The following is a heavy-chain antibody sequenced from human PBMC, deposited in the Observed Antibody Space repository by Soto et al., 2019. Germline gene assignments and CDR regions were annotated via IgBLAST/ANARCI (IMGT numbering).Heavy chain of an antibody. J-gene: IGHJ4*02. V-gene: IGHV1-2*02. CDR2: LNPNSGGS. Sequence: GASVKVSCKASGYVFTNYYIHWVRLAPGQGLEWMGWLNPNSGGSGHAQKFQGRVTMTRDTSISTAYMELSSLTSDDGALYYCARGDDSGSFDYWGQGTLVTVSS. D-gene: IGHD3-10*01. CDR1: GYVFTNYY. CDR3: ARGDDSGSFDY.